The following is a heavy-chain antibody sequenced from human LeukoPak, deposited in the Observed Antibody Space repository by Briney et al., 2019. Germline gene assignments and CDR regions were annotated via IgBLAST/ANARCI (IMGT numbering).Heavy chain of an antibody. CDR3: ARSHLEYCGSTSCYLRSYNFDY. D-gene: IGHD2-2*01. J-gene: IGHJ4*02. V-gene: IGHV3-48*04. CDR1: GFTFSSYW. Sequence: GGSLRLSCAASGFTFSSYWMSWVRQAPGKGLEWVSYISGSGSNMYYADSVKGRSTISRDNAKNSLYLQMYSLRAEDTAVYYCARSHLEYCGSTSCYLRSYNFDYWGQGTLVTVSS. CDR2: ISGSGSNM.